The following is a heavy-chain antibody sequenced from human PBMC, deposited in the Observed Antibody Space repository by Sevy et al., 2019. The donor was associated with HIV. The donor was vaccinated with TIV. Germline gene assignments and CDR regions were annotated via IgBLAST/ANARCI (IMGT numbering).Heavy chain of an antibody. Sequence: GESLKISCKISGYSFTSYCIGWVRQMTGIGLECMGIFCPGDSDISYSPSFQGQVTISADKSISTVYLQWRSLKASDTAMYYCTRQGPSDGMDVWGRGTTVTVSS. V-gene: IGHV5-51*01. J-gene: IGHJ6*02. CDR3: TRQGPSDGMDV. CDR1: GYSFTSYC. CDR2: FCPGDSDI.